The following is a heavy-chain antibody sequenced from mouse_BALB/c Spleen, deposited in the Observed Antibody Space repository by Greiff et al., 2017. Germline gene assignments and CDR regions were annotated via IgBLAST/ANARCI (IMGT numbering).Heavy chain of an antibody. Sequence: EVKLQQSGPELVKPGASVKISCKASGYTFTDYNMHWVKQSHGKSLEWIGYIYPYNGGTGYNQKFKSKATLTVDNSSSTAYMELRSLTSEDSAVYYCEYGNYKGSAYWGQGTLVTVSA. J-gene: IGHJ3*01. CDR1: GYTFTDYN. CDR3: EYGNYKGSAY. V-gene: IGHV1S29*02. CDR2: IYPYNGGT. D-gene: IGHD2-1*01.